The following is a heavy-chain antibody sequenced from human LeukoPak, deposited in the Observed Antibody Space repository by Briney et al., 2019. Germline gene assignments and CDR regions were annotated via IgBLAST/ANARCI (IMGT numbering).Heavy chain of an antibody. D-gene: IGHD3-10*02. CDR1: GGSISSGDYY. CDR3: AREPPPLFGGDY. V-gene: IGHV4-30-4*08. J-gene: IGHJ4*02. Sequence: SETLSLTCTVSGGSISSGDYYWSWIRQPPGKGLEWIGYIYYSGSTYYNPSLKSRVTISVDTSKNQFSLKLSSVTAADTAVYYCAREPPPLFGGDYWGQGTLVTVSS. CDR2: IYYSGST.